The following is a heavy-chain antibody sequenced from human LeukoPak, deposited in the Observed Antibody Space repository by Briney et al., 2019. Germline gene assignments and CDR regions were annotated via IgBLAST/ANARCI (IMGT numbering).Heavy chain of an antibody. CDR1: GFTFTTYW. CDR2: ISTSSYYI. J-gene: IGHJ4*02. CDR3: ARDLILADSSGSSAHDY. D-gene: IGHD2-15*01. Sequence: GESLRLSCAASGFTFTTYWMSWVRQAPGKGLEWVSSISTSSYYIFYADSVKGRFTISRDNAKNSLYLQMNTLRDEDTAVYYCARDLILADSSGSSAHDYWGQGTLVTVSS. V-gene: IGHV3-21*01.